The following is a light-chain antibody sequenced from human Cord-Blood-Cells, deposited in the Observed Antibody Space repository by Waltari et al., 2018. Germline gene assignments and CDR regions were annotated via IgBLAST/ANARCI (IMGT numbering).Light chain of an antibody. J-gene: IGKJ3*01. CDR1: KDISNY. CDR2: DAS. V-gene: IGKV1-33*01. Sequence: DIQMTQSPSSLSASVGDRVTITCQASKDISNYLNWYQQKPGKAPKRLIYDASNLETGVPSRFSGSGSGTDFTFTISSLQPEDIATYYCQQYDNLLFTFGPGTKVDIK. CDR3: QQYDNLLFT.